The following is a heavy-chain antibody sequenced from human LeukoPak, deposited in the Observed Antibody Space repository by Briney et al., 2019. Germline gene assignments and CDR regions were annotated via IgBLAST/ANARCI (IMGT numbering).Heavy chain of an antibody. J-gene: IGHJ3*02. CDR1: GGSISSYY. D-gene: IGHD5-18*01. CDR3: ARDQRGYSYGYYAFDI. CDR2: IYYSGST. V-gene: IGHV4-59*01. Sequence: SETLSLTCTVSGGSISSYYWSWIRQPPGKGLEWIGYIYYSGSTNYNPSLKSRVTISVDTSKNQFPLKLSSVTAADTAVYYCARDQRGYSYGYYAFDIWGQGTMVTVSS.